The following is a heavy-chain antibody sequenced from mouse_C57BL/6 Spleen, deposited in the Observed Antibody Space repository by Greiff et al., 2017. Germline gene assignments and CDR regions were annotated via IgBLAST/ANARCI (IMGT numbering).Heavy chain of an antibody. V-gene: IGHV1-55*01. CDR2: IYPGSGST. D-gene: IGHD1-1*01. J-gene: IGHJ2*01. CDR3: ARSGYYGSEKLDC. CDR1: GYTFTSYW. Sequence: VQLQQPGAELVKPGASVKMSCKASGYTFTSYWITWVKQRPGQGLEWIGDIYPGSGSTNYNEKFKSKATLTVDTTSSTAYMQLSSLTSEDSAVYYCARSGYYGSEKLDCWGQGTTLTVSS.